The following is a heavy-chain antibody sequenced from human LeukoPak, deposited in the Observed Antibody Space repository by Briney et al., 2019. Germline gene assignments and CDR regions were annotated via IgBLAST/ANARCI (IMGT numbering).Heavy chain of an antibody. Sequence: GGSLRLSCAASGFTFDDYAMHWVRQAPGKGLEWVSGISWNSGSIGYADSVKGRFTISRDNAKNSLYLQMNSLRAEDTALYYCAKDATTSGNNFDYWGQGTLVTVSS. V-gene: IGHV3-9*01. CDR3: AKDATTSGNNFDY. CDR2: ISWNSGSI. CDR1: GFTFDDYA. J-gene: IGHJ4*02. D-gene: IGHD3-10*01.